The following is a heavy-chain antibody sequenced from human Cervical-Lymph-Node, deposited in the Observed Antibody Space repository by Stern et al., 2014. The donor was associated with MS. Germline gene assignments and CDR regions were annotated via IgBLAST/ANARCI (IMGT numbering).Heavy chain of an antibody. CDR2: FCAADSDN. CDR1: GYTFTTYW. Sequence: EVQLVESGAEVKKPGESLKISCTGSGYTFTTYWIGWVRQMPGKGLAWMGRFCAADSDNRYSPSFKGKVTSSADKSISTAYLQWSSLKASDTAMYFCARQLSSEALDYWGPGTLVTVSS. J-gene: IGHJ4*02. V-gene: IGHV5-51*01. CDR3: ARQLSSEALDY. D-gene: IGHD6-19*01.